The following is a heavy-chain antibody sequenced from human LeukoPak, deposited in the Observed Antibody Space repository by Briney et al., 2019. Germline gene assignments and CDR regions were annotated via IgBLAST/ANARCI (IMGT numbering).Heavy chain of an antibody. Sequence: ASVKVSCKASGYTFTSYDINWVRQATGQGLEWMGWMSPNSGNTGYAQKFQGRVTMNRNTSISTAYMELSSLTSEDTAVYYCARGSALSDYSSPGVDYWGQGTLVTVSS. J-gene: IGHJ4*02. CDR3: ARGSALSDYSSPGVDY. D-gene: IGHD4-11*01. CDR1: GYTFTSYD. V-gene: IGHV1-8*01. CDR2: MSPNSGNT.